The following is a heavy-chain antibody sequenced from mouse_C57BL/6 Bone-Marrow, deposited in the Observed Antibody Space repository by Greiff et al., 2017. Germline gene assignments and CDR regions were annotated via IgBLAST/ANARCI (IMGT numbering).Heavy chain of an antibody. CDR1: GYAFSSYW. D-gene: IGHD1-1*01. Sequence: QVQLQQSGAELVKPGASVKISCKASGYAFSSYWMNWVKQRPGKGLEWIGQIYPGDGDTNYNGKFKGKATLTADTSSNTAYLQLSSLTSEDTAIYYCARPVVGDYWGQGTTLTVSS. J-gene: IGHJ2*01. V-gene: IGHV1-80*01. CDR2: IYPGDGDT. CDR3: ARPVVGDY.